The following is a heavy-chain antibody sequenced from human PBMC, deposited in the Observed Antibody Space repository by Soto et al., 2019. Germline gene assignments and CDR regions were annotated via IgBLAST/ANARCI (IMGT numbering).Heavy chain of an antibody. CDR1: GGSISSDDYY. CDR3: ARDTWTGYAAY. D-gene: IGHD5-18*01. Sequence: SETLSLTCTVSGGSISSDDYYWSWIRQPPGKGLEWIGNIYYTGSTHYNPALKSRVIISVDTSKNQLSLKLNSVTAADTAVYYCARDTWTGYAAYWGQGTLVTVSS. V-gene: IGHV4-30-4*01. CDR2: IYYTGST. J-gene: IGHJ4*02.